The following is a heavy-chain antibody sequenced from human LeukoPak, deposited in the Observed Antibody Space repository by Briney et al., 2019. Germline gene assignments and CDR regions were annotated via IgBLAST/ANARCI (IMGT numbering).Heavy chain of an antibody. J-gene: IGHJ6*02. CDR1: GGSIGSYH. D-gene: IGHD5/OR15-5a*01. Sequence: SETLSLTYSVSGGSIGSYHWSWIRQTPGKGLEWIGHIHYTWNAKYNPSLKSRVTISLDRSNNQFSLRLSSVTAADSAVYFCARVASKGGMDVWGQGTTVTVS. V-gene: IGHV4-59*01. CDR2: IHYTWNA. CDR3: ARVASKGGMDV.